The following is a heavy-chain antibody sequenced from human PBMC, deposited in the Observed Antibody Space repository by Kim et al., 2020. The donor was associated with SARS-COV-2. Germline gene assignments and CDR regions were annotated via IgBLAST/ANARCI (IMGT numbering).Heavy chain of an antibody. J-gene: IGHJ5*02. CDR3: AKGPVGATSSCFDP. Sequence: GGSLRLSCAASGFTFSSYVMRWVRQAPGKGLEWVSAISGSGGGTYYADSVKGRFTISRDNSKNTLYLQMNSLRVEDTAVYYCAKGPVGATSSCFDPWGQGTLVTVSS. V-gene: IGHV3-23*01. CDR2: ISGSGGGT. D-gene: IGHD1-26*01. CDR1: GFTFSSYV.